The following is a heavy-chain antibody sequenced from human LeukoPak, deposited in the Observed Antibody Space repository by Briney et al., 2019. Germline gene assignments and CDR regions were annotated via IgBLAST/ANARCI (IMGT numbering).Heavy chain of an antibody. V-gene: IGHV3-11*01. CDR3: ARDVEYYDSSGYPYYLDY. J-gene: IGHJ4*02. CDR1: GFTFSDYY. D-gene: IGHD3-22*01. Sequence: GGSLRLSCAASGFTFSDYYMSWIRQAPGKGLEWVSYISSSGSTIYYADSVKGRFTISRDNAKNSLYLQMNSLRAEDTAVYYCARDVEYYDSSGYPYYLDYWGQGTLVTVSS. CDR2: ISSSGSTI.